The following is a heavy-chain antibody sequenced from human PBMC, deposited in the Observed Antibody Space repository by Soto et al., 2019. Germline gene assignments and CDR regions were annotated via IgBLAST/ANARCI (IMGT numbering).Heavy chain of an antibody. Sequence: GGSLRLSCAASGFTFSSYGMHWVRQAPDKGLEWVAVIWYDGSNKYYADSVKGRFTISRDNSKNTLYLQMNSLRAEDTAAYYCARSRAGAHGMDVWGQGTTVTVSS. CDR3: ARSRAGAHGMDV. CDR1: GFTFSSYG. J-gene: IGHJ6*02. V-gene: IGHV3-33*01. CDR2: IWYDGSNK.